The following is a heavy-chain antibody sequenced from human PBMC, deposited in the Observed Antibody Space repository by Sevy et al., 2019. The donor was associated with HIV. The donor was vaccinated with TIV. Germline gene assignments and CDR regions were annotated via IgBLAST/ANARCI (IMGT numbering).Heavy chain of an antibody. V-gene: IGHV3-33*01. J-gene: IGHJ4*02. Sequence: GGSLRLSCAASGFTFSSYGMHWVRQAPGKGLEWVALIWYDGSNKYYEDSVKGRFTIYRDNSKNTLYLQMYSLGAEDTAVYYCVSGAYYYESRTENFDYWGQGTLVTVSS. CDR3: VSGAYYYESRTENFDY. CDR2: IWYDGSNK. D-gene: IGHD3-22*01. CDR1: GFTFSSYG.